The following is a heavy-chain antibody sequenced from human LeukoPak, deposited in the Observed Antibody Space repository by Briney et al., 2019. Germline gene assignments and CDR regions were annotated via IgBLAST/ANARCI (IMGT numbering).Heavy chain of an antibody. CDR2: IYYSGST. Sequence: PSETLSLTCTVSSGSISTSNYYWGWVRQPPGKALEWIGYIYYSGSTNYNPSLKSRVTISVDTSKNQFSLKLSSVTAADTAVYYCARSYNNRDWFDPWGQGTLVTVSS. CDR3: ARSYNNRDWFDP. D-gene: IGHD3-10*01. CDR1: SGSISTSNYY. J-gene: IGHJ5*02. V-gene: IGHV4-61*05.